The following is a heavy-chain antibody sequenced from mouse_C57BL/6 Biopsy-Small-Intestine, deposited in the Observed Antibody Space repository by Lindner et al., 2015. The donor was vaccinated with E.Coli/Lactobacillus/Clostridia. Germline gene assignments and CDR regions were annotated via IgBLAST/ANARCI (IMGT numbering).Heavy chain of an antibody. J-gene: IGHJ2*01. CDR3: ARGDRGDFDY. V-gene: IGHV1-80*01. Sequence: VQLQESGAELVKPGASVKISCKASGYAFSSYWMNWVKQRPGKGLEWIGQIYPGDGDTNYNGKFKGKATLTADKPSSTAYMQLSALTSEDSAVYFCARGDRGDFDYWGQGTTLTVSS. CDR1: GYAFSSYW. D-gene: IGHD3-3*01. CDR2: IYPGDGDT.